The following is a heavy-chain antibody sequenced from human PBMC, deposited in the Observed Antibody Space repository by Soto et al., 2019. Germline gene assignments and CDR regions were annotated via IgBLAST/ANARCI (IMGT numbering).Heavy chain of an antibody. CDR1: GGSISSGDYY. D-gene: IGHD4-17*01. CDR2: IYYSGST. V-gene: IGHV4-30-4*01. CDR3: TKGNTVTLGLLAFDI. J-gene: IGHJ3*02. Sequence: QVQLQESGPGLVKPSQTLSLTCTVSGGSISSGDYYWSWIRQPPGKGLEWIGYIYYSGSTNYNPSLKSRVTISVDTSKNQFSLKLSSVTAADTAVYYCTKGNTVTLGLLAFDIWGQGTMVTVSS.